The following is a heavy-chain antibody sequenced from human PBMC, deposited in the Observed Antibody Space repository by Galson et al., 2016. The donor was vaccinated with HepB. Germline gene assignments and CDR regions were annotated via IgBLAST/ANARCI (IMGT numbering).Heavy chain of an antibody. D-gene: IGHD4-17*01. Sequence: LRLSCAASGFTFTDYFVDWVRQPPGKGLEWIGCIHHSGSTNYSPSLQSRVTISQDKSRNQFSLKLSSVTPADTAVYYCASYAEYGDFEPYFDYWGQGTLVTVSS. CDR2: IHHSGST. V-gene: IGHV4-30-4*08. CDR3: ASYAEYGDFEPYFDY. CDR1: GFTFTDYF. J-gene: IGHJ4*02.